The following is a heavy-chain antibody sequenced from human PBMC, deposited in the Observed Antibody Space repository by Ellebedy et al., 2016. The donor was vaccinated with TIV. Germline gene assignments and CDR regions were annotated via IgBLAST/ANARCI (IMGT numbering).Heavy chain of an antibody. CDR1: GGSISGYF. J-gene: IGHJ3*02. CDR2: ISYSGST. CDR3: ARLRKRLDAFDI. D-gene: IGHD5-12*01. V-gene: IGHV4-59*01. Sequence: GSLRLSCTVSGGSISGYFWNWIRQPPGKGLDWIGYISYSGSTNYNPSLKSRVTISVDPSKNQFSLKLSSVTAADTAVYYCARLRKRLDAFDIWGQGTMVTVSS.